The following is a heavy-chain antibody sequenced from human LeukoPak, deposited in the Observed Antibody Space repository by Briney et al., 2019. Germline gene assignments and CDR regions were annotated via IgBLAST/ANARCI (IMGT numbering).Heavy chain of an antibody. V-gene: IGHV1-69*13. D-gene: IGHD3-22*01. J-gene: IGHJ4*02. CDR2: IIPIFGTA. CDR1: GGTFSSYA. CDR3: ARDPYYYDSSGYSLDY. Sequence: SVKVSCKASGGTFSSYAISWVRQAPGQGLEWMGGIIPIFGTANYAQKFQGRVTITADESTSTAYMELSSLRSEDTAVYYCARDPYYYDSSGYSLDYWGQGTLVTVSS.